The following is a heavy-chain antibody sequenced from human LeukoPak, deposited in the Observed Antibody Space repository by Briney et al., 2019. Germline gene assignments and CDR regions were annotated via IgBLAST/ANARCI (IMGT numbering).Heavy chain of an antibody. CDR2: IKQDESEK. CDR3: ARLVGDVTTWDC. D-gene: IGHD1-26*01. CDR1: GFSFSNYW. V-gene: IGHV3-7*03. J-gene: IGHJ4*02. Sequence: GSLRLSCTASGFSFSNYWMSWVRQAPGKGLEWEASIKQDESEKYYVDSVKGRFTTSRDNAKSSLYLQMNALRGEDTAVYYCARLVGDVTTWDCWGQGTLVTVSS.